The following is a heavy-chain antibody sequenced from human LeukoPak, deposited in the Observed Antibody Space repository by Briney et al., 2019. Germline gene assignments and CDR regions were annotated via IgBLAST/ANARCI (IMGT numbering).Heavy chain of an antibody. CDR1: GASINGYF. J-gene: IGHJ4*02. Sequence: SETLSLTCTVSGASINGYFWSWIRQPPGKGPEWIGFIHYSGSANYNPSLESRLTTSADTSKNQFSLKLSSVVAADTAVYYCARHYDGGAKLRLDYWGRGTLVTVSS. V-gene: IGHV4-59*08. CDR3: ARHYDGGAKLRLDY. CDR2: IHYSGSA. D-gene: IGHD3-22*01.